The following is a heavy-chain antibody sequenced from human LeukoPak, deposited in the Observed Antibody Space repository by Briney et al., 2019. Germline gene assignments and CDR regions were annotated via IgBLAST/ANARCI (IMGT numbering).Heavy chain of an antibody. CDR3: ACDFRYLGHDF. Sequence: GGSLRLSCTASASTLGDFYMSWIRQAPGKGLEWIAYISNVGLTTYYAESVKGRFTISRDNAKNSLYLQMNSLRAEDTAVYYCACDFRYLGHDFWGQGTLVTVSS. CDR2: ISNVGLTT. J-gene: IGHJ4*02. D-gene: IGHD2-21*02. CDR1: ASTLGDFY. V-gene: IGHV3-11*01.